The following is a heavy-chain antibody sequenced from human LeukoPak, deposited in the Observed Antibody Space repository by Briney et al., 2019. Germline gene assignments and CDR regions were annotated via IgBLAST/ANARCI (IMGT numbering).Heavy chain of an antibody. D-gene: IGHD2-2*01. CDR2: IYYSEST. V-gene: IGHV4-30-4*01. J-gene: IGHJ4*02. CDR1: GRSISSGGYY. Sequence: SQTLSLTCTVSGRSISSGGYYWSWIRQPPGRGLEWIGYIYYSESTHYNPSLNTRVTISVDTSKNQYTVKLSSVTAADTVVYYCARDRTTYCSSTSCYGFDYWGQGTLVTVSS. CDR3: ARDRTTYCSSTSCYGFDY.